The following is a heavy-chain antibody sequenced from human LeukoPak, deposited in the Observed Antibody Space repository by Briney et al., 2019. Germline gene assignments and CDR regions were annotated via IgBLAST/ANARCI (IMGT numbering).Heavy chain of an antibody. Sequence: PGRSLRLSCAASGFTFSSYAMHWVRQAPGKGLEWVAVISYDGSNKYYADSVKGRFTISRDNSKNTLYLQMNSLRAEDTAVYYCARDLEGYDFWSGYLNYYYGMDVWGQGTTVTVSS. CDR3: ARDLEGYDFWSGYLNYYYGMDV. D-gene: IGHD3-3*01. V-gene: IGHV3-30-3*01. CDR2: ISYDGSNK. J-gene: IGHJ6*02. CDR1: GFTFSSYA.